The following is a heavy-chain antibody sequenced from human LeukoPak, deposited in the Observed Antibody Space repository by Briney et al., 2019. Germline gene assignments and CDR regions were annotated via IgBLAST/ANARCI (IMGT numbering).Heavy chain of an antibody. CDR3: ARGNSNGFDI. Sequence: GGSLRLSCAASGFTFSNYGMDWVRQAPSKGLEWVTFIRYDGTAQYYADSVKGRFTISRDNSKNTLYLQVNSVRAEDTAVYYCARGNSNGFDIWGQGTMVTVSS. V-gene: IGHV3-30*02. CDR2: IRYDGTAQ. CDR1: GFTFSNYG. D-gene: IGHD1-7*01. J-gene: IGHJ3*02.